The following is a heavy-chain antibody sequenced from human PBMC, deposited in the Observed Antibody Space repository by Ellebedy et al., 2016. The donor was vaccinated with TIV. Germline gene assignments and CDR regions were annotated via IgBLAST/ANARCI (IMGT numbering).Heavy chain of an antibody. CDR1: DNYFRGFC. CDR3: AAVWLGDSHWFDP. CDR2: ISHSGYT. J-gene: IGHJ5*02. D-gene: IGHD3-10*01. Sequence: MPSETLSLTCAVYDNYFRGFCWAWIRQTPGKGLEWIGEISHSGYTNYNPSLKSRVTISVDASKDHFSLKLRSVTAADTAIYYCAAVWLGDSHWFDPWGQGTLVTVSS. V-gene: IGHV4-34*01.